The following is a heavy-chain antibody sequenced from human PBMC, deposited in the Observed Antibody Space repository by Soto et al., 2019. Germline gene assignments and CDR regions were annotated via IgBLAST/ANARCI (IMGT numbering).Heavy chain of an antibody. CDR2: IYYSGRT. Sequence: QLQLQASGPGLVKPSETLSLSCTVSGGSISSSSHYWGWIRQPPGKGLEWIGNIYYSGRTYYNPSLKSRVTISVDTSKHHFSLNLNSVTAADTAVFYCARSYYDFWSGSSYWYFDLWGRGTLVTVSS. CDR3: ARSYYDFWSGSSYWYFDL. D-gene: IGHD3-3*01. CDR1: GGSISSSSHY. V-gene: IGHV4-39*02. J-gene: IGHJ2*01.